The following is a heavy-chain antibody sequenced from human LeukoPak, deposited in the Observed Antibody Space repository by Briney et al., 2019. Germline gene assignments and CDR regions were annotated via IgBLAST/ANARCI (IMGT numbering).Heavy chain of an antibody. CDR2: INHSGST. V-gene: IGHV4-34*01. CDR3: ATTSRYSSSPTH. D-gene: IGHD6-6*01. CDR1: GGSFSGYY. Sequence: PSETLSLTCAVYGGSFSGYYWSWIRQPPGKGLEWIGEINHSGSTNYNPSLKSRVTISVDTSKNQFSLKLSSVTAADTAVYYCATTSRYSSSPTHWGQGTLVTASS. J-gene: IGHJ4*02.